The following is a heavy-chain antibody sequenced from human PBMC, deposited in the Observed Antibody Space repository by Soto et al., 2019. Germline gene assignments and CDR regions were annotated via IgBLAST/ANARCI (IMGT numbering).Heavy chain of an antibody. CDR1: GYTFTSYD. J-gene: IGHJ5*02. D-gene: IGHD4-17*01. CDR3: ARDYGGKSGWFDP. V-gene: IGHV1-8*01. CDR2: MSPTSGST. Sequence: QVPLVQSGAEVKKPGASVKVSCKASGYTFTSYDLNWVRQATGQGLEWLGWMSPTSGSTGYAQKFQGRVTMTRDASISTAYIEQSSVTSDDTAVYYCARDYGGKSGWFDPWGQGTLVTVSS.